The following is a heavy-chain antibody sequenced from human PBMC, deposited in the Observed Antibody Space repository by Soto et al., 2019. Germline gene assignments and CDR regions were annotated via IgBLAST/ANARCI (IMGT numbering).Heavy chain of an antibody. CDR2: ISWNSGSI. V-gene: IGHV3-9*01. D-gene: IGHD3-16*02. J-gene: IGHJ3*02. Sequence: GGSLRLSCAASGFTFDDYAMHWVRQAPGKGLEWVSGISWNSGSIGYADSVKGRFTISRDNAKNSLYLQMNSLRAEDTALYYCAKFIGPTTPQAFDIWGQGTMVTGSS. CDR1: GFTFDDYA. CDR3: AKFIGPTTPQAFDI.